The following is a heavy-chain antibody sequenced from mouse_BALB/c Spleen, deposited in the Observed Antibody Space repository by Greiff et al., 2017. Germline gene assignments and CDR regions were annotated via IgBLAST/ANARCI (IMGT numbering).Heavy chain of an antibody. D-gene: IGHD1-2*01. CDR1: GYTFTSYY. Sequence: QVQLQQSGAELVKPGASVKLSCKASGYTFTSYYMYWVKQRPGQGLEWIGGINPSNGGTNFNEKFKSKATLTVDKSSSTAYMQLSSLTSEDSAVYYCTREGRPRAMDYWGQGTSVTVSS. V-gene: IGHV1S81*02. CDR2: INPSNGGT. J-gene: IGHJ4*01. CDR3: TREGRPRAMDY.